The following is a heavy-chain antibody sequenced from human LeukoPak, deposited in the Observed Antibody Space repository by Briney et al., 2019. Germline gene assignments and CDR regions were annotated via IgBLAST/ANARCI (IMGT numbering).Heavy chain of an antibody. D-gene: IGHD1-26*01. Sequence: GGSLKLSCVASGFTFNSYPIHWVRQAPGKGLEWVSAVSSDGRDGYYADSVKGRFTISRDNSRSTLQMESLRPEDTAVYYCARESGDSGNYQNNGNDAFDFWGQGTMVTVSS. CDR3: ARESGDSGNYQNNGNDAFDF. CDR1: GFTFNSYP. CDR2: VSSDGRDG. J-gene: IGHJ3*01. V-gene: IGHV3-30*04.